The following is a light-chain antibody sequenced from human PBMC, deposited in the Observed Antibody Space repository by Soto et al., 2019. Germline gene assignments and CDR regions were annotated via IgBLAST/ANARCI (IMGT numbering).Light chain of an antibody. CDR3: QAWDGSSVV. CDR1: SSGEKLGEKY. V-gene: IGLV3-1*01. Sequence: SYELTQPPSVSVSPGQTASITCSGDSSGEKLGEKYVCWYQQKPGQSPVLIIYQDTKRPSGIPERFSGSNSGNGNTATLTISGTQAMDEADYYCQAWDGSSVVFGGGTKLTVL. J-gene: IGLJ2*01. CDR2: QDT.